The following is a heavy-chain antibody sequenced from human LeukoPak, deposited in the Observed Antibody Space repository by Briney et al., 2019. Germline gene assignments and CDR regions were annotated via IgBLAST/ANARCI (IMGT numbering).Heavy chain of an antibody. CDR1: GGSITTYY. V-gene: IGHV4-59*12. CDR2: ISYSGST. Sequence: PSETLSLTSTVSGGSITTYYWSWIRQPPGKGLEWIGYISYSGSTNYNPSLKSRVTMSLGTSKNQFSLRLSSVTAADTAVYYCARDRGYEDYWGQGTLVTVSS. CDR3: ARDRGYEDY. J-gene: IGHJ4*02. D-gene: IGHD5-12*01.